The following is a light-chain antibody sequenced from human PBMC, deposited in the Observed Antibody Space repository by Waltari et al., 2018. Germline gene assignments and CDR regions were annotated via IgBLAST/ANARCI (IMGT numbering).Light chain of an antibody. CDR2: EGS. CDR1: SSDVGSYNR. V-gene: IGLV2-18*02. CDR3: SSYTSSSTLV. J-gene: IGLJ2*01. Sequence: QSALTQPPSVSGSPGQSVTISCTGTSSDVGSYNRVSWYQQPPGTAPKLMIYEGSNRAAGVPDRFSWSKSGNPASLTISGLQAEDEADYYCSSYTSSSTLVFGGGTKLTVL.